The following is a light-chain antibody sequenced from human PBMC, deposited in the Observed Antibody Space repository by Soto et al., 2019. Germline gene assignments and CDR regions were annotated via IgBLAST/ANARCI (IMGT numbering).Light chain of an antibody. CDR2: EVS. J-gene: IGLJ3*02. Sequence: QSVLTQPASVSGSPGQSITISCTGTSSDVGGHNSGSWYQQHPGKAPKLMIYEVSNRPSGVSNRFSGSKSGNTASLTISGLQDEAEAEYYCSSCTSTSTRVFGAGTKRTVL. CDR3: SSCTSTSTRV. V-gene: IGLV2-14*01. CDR1: SSDVGGHNS.